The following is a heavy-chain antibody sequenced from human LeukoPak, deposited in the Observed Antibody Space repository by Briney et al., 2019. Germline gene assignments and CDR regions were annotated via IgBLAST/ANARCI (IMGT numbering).Heavy chain of an antibody. V-gene: IGHV3-23*01. Sequence: PGGSLRLSCAASGFTFSSYAMSWVRQAPGKGLEWVSAISGSGGSTYYADSVKGRFTISRDNAKNSLYLQMNSLRAEDTAVYYCASLASSSSHFDYWGQGTLVTVSS. J-gene: IGHJ4*02. D-gene: IGHD6-13*01. CDR1: GFTFSSYA. CDR3: ASLASSSSHFDY. CDR2: ISGSGGST.